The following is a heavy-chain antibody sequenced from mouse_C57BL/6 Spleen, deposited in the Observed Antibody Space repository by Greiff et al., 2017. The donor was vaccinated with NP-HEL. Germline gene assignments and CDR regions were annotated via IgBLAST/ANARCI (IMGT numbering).Heavy chain of an antibody. CDR2: INPNNGGT. Sequence: VQLQQSGPELVKPGASVKISCKASGYTFTDYYMNWVKQSHGKSLEWIGDINPNNGGTSYNQKFKGKATLTVDKSSSTAYMELRSLTAEDSAVYYCARHSLRLRSWFAYWGQGTLVTVSA. D-gene: IGHD3-2*02. CDR3: ARHSLRLRSWFAY. J-gene: IGHJ3*01. V-gene: IGHV1-26*01. CDR1: GYTFTDYY.